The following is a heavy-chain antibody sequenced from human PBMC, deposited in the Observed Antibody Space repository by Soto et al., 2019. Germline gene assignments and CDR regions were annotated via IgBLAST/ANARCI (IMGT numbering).Heavy chain of an antibody. CDR1: GGSISSGGYY. J-gene: IGHJ4*02. D-gene: IGHD2-15*01. CDR3: ARVAVAATHSFDY. Sequence: SETLSLTCTVSGGSISSGGYYWSWIRQHPGKGLEWIGYIYYSGSTYYNPSLKSRVTISVDTSKNQFSLKLSSVTAADTAVYYCARVAVAATHSFDYWGQGTLVTVSS. V-gene: IGHV4-31*03. CDR2: IYYSGST.